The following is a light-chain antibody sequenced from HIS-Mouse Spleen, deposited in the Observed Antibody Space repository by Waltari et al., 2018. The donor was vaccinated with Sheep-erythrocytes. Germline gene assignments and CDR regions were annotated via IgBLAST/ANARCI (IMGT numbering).Light chain of an antibody. CDR3: QVWDSSSDHPYV. Sequence: SYVLTQPPSVSVAPGQTARITCGGNHIGSKSVHWYQQKPGQAPVLVVYDDSDRPSGITERFSGSNSRNTATLTSSRVEAGDEADYYCQVWDSSSDHPYVFGTGNKVTVL. CDR1: HIGSKS. CDR2: DDS. V-gene: IGLV3-21*02. J-gene: IGLJ1*01.